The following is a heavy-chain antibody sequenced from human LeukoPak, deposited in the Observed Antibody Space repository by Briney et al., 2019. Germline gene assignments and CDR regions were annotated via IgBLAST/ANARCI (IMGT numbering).Heavy chain of an antibody. CDR3: AREDTGYSSSWYTRGQFDY. CDR1: GFTFSSYS. J-gene: IGHJ4*02. V-gene: IGHV3-21*01. CDR2: ISSSSSYI. Sequence: GGSLRLSCAASGFTFSSYSTNWVRQAPGKGLEWVSSISSSSSYIYYADSVKGRFTISRDNAKNSLYLQMNSLRAEDTAVYYCAREDTGYSSSWYTRGQFDYWGQGTLVTVSS. D-gene: IGHD6-13*01.